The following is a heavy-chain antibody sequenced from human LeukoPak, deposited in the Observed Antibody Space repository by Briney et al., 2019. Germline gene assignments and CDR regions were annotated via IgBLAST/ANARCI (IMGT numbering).Heavy chain of an antibody. CDR1: GFTFSSYA. Sequence: GGSLRLSCAASGFTFSSYAMSWVRQAPGKGLEWVSAISGNGGSTYYADSVKGRFTISRDNSKNTLYLQMNSLRAEDTAVYYCAKGVYSSGSSYFDYWGQGTLVTVSS. J-gene: IGHJ4*02. CDR2: ISGNGGST. D-gene: IGHD6-19*01. V-gene: IGHV3-23*01. CDR3: AKGVYSSGSSYFDY.